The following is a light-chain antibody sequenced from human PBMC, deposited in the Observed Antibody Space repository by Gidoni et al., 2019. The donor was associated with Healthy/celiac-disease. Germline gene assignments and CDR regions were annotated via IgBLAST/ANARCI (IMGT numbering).Light chain of an antibody. CDR2: AAS. J-gene: IGKJ4*01. V-gene: IGKV1-39*01. CDR1: QSISSY. Sequence: DIQMTQSTSSLSASVGDRVTITCRASQSISSYLNWYQQKPGKAPKLLIYAASSLQSGVPSRFSGSGSGTDFTLTISSLQPEDFATYYCQQSYSTPLGFGGGTKVEIK. CDR3: QQSYSTPLG.